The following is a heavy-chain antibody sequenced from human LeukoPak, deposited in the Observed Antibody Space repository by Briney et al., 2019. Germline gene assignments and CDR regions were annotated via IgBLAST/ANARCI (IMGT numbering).Heavy chain of an antibody. CDR2: IYHSGST. V-gene: IGHV4-38-2*02. Sequence: SETLSLTCTVSGYSISSGYYGGWIRQPPGKGLEWIGSIYHSGSTYYNPSLKSRVMLSLDTSKNQFSLKLSSVTAADTAMYYCARALLGGTSSPNDAFDLWGQGTMVSVSS. D-gene: IGHD6-6*01. CDR3: ARALLGGTSSPNDAFDL. CDR1: GYSISSGYY. J-gene: IGHJ3*01.